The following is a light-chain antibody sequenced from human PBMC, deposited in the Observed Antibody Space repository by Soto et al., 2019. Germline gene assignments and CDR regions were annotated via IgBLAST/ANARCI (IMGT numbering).Light chain of an antibody. J-gene: IGLJ1*01. V-gene: IGLV2-14*01. Sequence: QSALTQPASVSGSPGQSITISCTGTSSDVGGYNYVSWYQQHPGKSPKLLIHEVTDRPSGVSSRFSGSKSGNTASLTISGLQADDEADYYCSSYTSSDTLVFGTGTKLTVL. CDR1: SSDVGGYNY. CDR2: EVT. CDR3: SSYTSSDTLV.